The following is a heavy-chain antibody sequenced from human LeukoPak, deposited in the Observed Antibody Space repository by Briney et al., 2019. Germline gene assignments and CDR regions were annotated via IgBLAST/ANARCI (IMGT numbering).Heavy chain of an antibody. V-gene: IGHV4-34*01. CDR2: INHSGST. Sequence: SETLSLTCAVYGGSFSGYYWSWIRQPPGKGLEWIGEINHSGSTNYNPSLKSRVTISVDTSKNQFSLKLSSVTAADTAVYYRARGIRVGLDYWGQRTLVTVSS. CDR1: GGSFSGYY. CDR3: ARGIRVGLDY. J-gene: IGHJ4*02.